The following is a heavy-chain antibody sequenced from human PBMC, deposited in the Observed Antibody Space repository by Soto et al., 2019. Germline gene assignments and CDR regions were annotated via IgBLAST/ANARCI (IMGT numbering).Heavy chain of an antibody. CDR2: TRNKANSYTT. CDR3: ARGPIRFGAQYSYFDMDV. Sequence: EVQLVESGGGLVQPGGSLRLACAASGFTFSVHYMDWVRQAPGKGLEWIGRTRNKANSYTTDYAASVEGRFTISRDESKNSLYLHMNSLKTEDTAVYYCARGPIRFGAQYSYFDMDVWGQGTTVAVSS. CDR1: GFTFSVHY. D-gene: IGHD3-10*01. V-gene: IGHV3-72*01. J-gene: IGHJ6*02.